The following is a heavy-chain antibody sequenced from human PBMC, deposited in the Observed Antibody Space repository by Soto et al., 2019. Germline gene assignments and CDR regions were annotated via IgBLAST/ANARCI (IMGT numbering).Heavy chain of an antibody. V-gene: IGHV4-31*03. Sequence: SETLSLTCTVSGGSISSGGYYWSWIRQHPGKGLEWIGYIYYSGSTYYNPSLKSRVTISVDTSKNQFSLKLSSVTAADTAVYYCARGGGSPYHNHESDFWGQGTLVTVSS. CDR2: IYYSGST. CDR3: ARGGGSPYHNHESDF. J-gene: IGHJ4*02. CDR1: GGSISSGGYY. D-gene: IGHD6-13*01.